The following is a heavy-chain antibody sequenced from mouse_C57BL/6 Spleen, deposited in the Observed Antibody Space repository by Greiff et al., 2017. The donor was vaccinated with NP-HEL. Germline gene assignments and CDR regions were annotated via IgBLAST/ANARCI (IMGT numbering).Heavy chain of an antibody. CDR1: GFTFSDYG. J-gene: IGHJ2*01. V-gene: IGHV5-17*01. D-gene: IGHD3-1*01. Sequence: EVQLKESGGGLVKPGGSLKLSCAASGFTFSDYGMHWVRQAPEKGLEWVAYISSGSSTIYYADTVKGRFTISRDNAKTTLFLQMTSLRSEDTAMYYCARPGGLYFDYWGQGTTLTVSS. CDR3: ARPGGLYFDY. CDR2: ISSGSSTI.